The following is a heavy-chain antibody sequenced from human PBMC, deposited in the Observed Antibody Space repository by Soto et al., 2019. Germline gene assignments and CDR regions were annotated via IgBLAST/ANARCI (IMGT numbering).Heavy chain of an antibody. D-gene: IGHD4-4*01. CDR1: GGSISSGDYY. CDR2: IYYSGST. V-gene: IGHV4-30-4*01. CDR3: ARGPSYSNYVGIDY. Sequence: SETLSLTCTVSGGSISSGDYYWSWIRQPPGKGLEWIGYIYYSGSTYYNPSLKSRVTISVDTSKNQFSLKLSSVTAADTAVYYCARGPSYSNYVGIDYWGQGTLVTVSS. J-gene: IGHJ4*02.